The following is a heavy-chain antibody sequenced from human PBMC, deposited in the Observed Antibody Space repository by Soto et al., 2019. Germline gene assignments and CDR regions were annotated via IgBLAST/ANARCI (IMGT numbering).Heavy chain of an antibody. CDR3: ARRGGLYSSGWRFAFDI. J-gene: IGHJ3*02. CDR1: GGTFSSYA. Sequence: QVQLVQSGAEVKKPGSSVKVSCKASGGTFSSYAISWVRQAPGQGLEWMGGIIPIFGTANYAQKFQGRVTITADESTSTAYMELSRLRSEDTAVYYCARRGGLYSSGWRFAFDIWGQGTMVTVSS. D-gene: IGHD6-19*01. CDR2: IIPIFGTA. V-gene: IGHV1-69*01.